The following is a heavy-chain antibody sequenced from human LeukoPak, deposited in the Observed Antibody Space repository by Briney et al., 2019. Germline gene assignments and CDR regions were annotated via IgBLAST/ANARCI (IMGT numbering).Heavy chain of an antibody. CDR2: MNPNSGNT. CDR3: ARRGTNGAFDI. D-gene: IGHD2-8*01. Sequence: ASAKVSCKPSGYTFSSYDINWVPQTTGQGLEWMGWMNPNSGNTGYAQTFQGRVTMTRNTSISTAYMELSSLRSEDTAVYYCARRGTNGAFDIWGQGTMVTVSS. CDR1: GYTFSSYD. V-gene: IGHV1-8*01. J-gene: IGHJ3*02.